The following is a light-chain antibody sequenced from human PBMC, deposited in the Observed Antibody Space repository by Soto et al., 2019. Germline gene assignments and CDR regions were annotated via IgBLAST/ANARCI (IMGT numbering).Light chain of an antibody. J-gene: IGKJ1*01. CDR1: QGIRNE. Sequence: IQMTQSPSSLSSSGGDRVTSTCGASQGIRNELSWFQQRPGNAPTLLISAASRLQTGVPSRFSGSGSGTDFTLTINSLQPEDFATYFCQQSANSPWTFGQGTKVDIK. V-gene: IGKV1-39*01. CDR2: AAS. CDR3: QQSANSPWT.